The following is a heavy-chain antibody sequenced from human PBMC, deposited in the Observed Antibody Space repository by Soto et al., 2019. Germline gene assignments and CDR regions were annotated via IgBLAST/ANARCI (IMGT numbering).Heavy chain of an antibody. V-gene: IGHV4-38-2*01. CDR2: IYHSGST. CDR1: GYSISSGYY. Sequence: SETLSLTCAVSGYSISSGYYWGWIRQPPGKGLEWIGAIYHSGSTYYNPSLKSRVTMSVDTSKNRFSLKLTSVTAADTAVYYCARGEMATAGFDYWGQGTLVTVYS. D-gene: IGHD5-18*01. J-gene: IGHJ4*02. CDR3: ARGEMATAGFDY.